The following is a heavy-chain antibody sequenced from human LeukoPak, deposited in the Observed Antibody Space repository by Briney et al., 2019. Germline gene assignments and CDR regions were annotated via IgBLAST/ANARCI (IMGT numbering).Heavy chain of an antibody. CDR1: GVSISSYY. J-gene: IGHJ4*02. D-gene: IGHD6-19*01. CDR2: IYYSGST. Sequence: SETLSLTCTVSGVSISSYYWSWIRQPPGKRLEWVGYIYYSGSTNYNPSLKSRVTISVDTPKNQFSLKLSSVTAADTAMYYCARRAYSSGWYYFDYWGQGTLVTVSS. CDR3: ARRAYSSGWYYFDY. V-gene: IGHV4-59*01.